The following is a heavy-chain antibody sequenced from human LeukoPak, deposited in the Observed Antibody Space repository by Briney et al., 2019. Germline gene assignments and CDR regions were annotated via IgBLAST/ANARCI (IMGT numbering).Heavy chain of an antibody. J-gene: IGHJ3*02. Sequence: SVQVSCKASGCTFSSYAISWVRQAPGQGLEWMGGIIPIFGTANYAQKFQGRVTITADESTSTAYMELSSLRSEDTAVYYCATKAVGGYYGDDAFDIWGQGTMVTVSS. V-gene: IGHV1-69*13. CDR3: ATKAVGGYYGDDAFDI. CDR1: GCTFSSYA. CDR2: IIPIFGTA. D-gene: IGHD3-10*01.